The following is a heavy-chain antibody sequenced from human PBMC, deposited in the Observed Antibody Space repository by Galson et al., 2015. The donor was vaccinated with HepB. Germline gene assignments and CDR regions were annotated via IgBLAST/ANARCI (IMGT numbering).Heavy chain of an antibody. J-gene: IGHJ4*02. CDR2: INHSGST. V-gene: IGHV4-34*01. CDR1: GGSFSGYY. Sequence: SETLSLTCAVYGGSFSGYYWSWIRQPPGKGLEWIGEINHSGSTNYNPSLKSRVTISVDTSKNQFSLKLSSVTAADTAVYYCARLGSIAAAGIDYWGQGTLVTVSS. CDR3: ARLGSIAAAGIDY. D-gene: IGHD6-13*01.